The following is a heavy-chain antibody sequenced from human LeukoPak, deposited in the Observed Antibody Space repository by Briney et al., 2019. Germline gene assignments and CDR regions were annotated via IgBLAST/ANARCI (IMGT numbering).Heavy chain of an antibody. Sequence: SETLSLTCAVSGGSISSSNWWSWVRQPPGKGLEWIGEIYHSGSTNYNPSLKSRVTISVDKSKNQFSLKLSSVTAADTAVYYCARGFPRRYGSGSSKSDYWGQGTLVTVSS. CDR2: IYHSGST. J-gene: IGHJ4*02. CDR1: GGSISSSNW. V-gene: IGHV4-4*02. D-gene: IGHD3-10*01. CDR3: ARGFPRRYGSGSSKSDY.